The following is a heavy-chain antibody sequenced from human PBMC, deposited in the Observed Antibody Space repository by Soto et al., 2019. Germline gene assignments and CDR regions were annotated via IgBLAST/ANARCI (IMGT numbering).Heavy chain of an antibody. V-gene: IGHV4-59*01. CDR2: IYYSGST. J-gene: IGHJ3*02. Sequence: SETLSLTCTVSGGSISSYYWSWIRQPPGKGLEWIGYIYYSGSTNYNPSLKSRVTISVDTSKNQFSLKLSSVTAADTAVYYCAREGCSSTSCYLAIGAFDIWCQGTMVTVSS. D-gene: IGHD2-2*01. CDR3: AREGCSSTSCYLAIGAFDI. CDR1: GGSISSYY.